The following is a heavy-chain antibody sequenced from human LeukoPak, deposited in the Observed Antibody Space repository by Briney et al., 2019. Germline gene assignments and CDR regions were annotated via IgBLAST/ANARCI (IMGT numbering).Heavy chain of an antibody. Sequence: PSETLSLTCGVYGGSFSGYYWTWIRQPPGKGPEWIGEITHSGSTNYNPSLKSRVTISVDTSKNQFSLRLISVTAADTAVYYCARRPALVWFGDTTPIWFDPWGQGTLVTVSS. V-gene: IGHV4-34*01. J-gene: IGHJ5*02. CDR2: ITHSGST. CDR3: ARRPALVWFGDTTPIWFDP. CDR1: GGSFSGYY. D-gene: IGHD3-10*01.